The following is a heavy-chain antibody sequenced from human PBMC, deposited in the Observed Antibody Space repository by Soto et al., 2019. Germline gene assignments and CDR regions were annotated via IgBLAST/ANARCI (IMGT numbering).Heavy chain of an antibody. Sequence: QVQLVQSGAEVKKPGSSVKVSCKASGDTFSSYAISWVRQAPGQGLEWMGGIIPIFGTANYAQKFQGRVTITADESTSTAYMELSSLRSEDTAVYYCARDRARVVVPAAIRPYYYGMDVWGQGTTVTVSS. V-gene: IGHV1-69*01. CDR3: ARDRARVVVPAAIRPYYYGMDV. CDR1: GDTFSSYA. J-gene: IGHJ6*02. CDR2: IIPIFGTA. D-gene: IGHD2-2*02.